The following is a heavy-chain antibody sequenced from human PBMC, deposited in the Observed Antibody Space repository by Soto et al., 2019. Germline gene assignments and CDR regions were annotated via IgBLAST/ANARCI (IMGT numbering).Heavy chain of an antibody. J-gene: IGHJ5*02. CDR3: ARGQRFSDWFDP. Sequence: PSETLSLTCTVSGGAIKSDYWTWFRQPAGKGLEWIGRIYSSGSTKYNPSLQSRVTMSLDTSKNQFSLRLTSVTAADTAVYYCARGQRFSDWFDPWGQGTLVTV. CDR2: IYSSGST. D-gene: IGHD3-3*01. CDR1: GGAIKSDY. V-gene: IGHV4-4*07.